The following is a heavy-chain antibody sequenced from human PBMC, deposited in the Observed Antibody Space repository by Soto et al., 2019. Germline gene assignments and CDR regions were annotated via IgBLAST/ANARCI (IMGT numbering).Heavy chain of an antibody. CDR1: GGSFSGYY. J-gene: IGHJ4*02. D-gene: IGHD5-12*01. CDR2: INHSGST. Sequence: SETLSLTCAVYGGSFSGYYWSWIRQPPGKGLEWIGEINHSGSTNYNPSLKSRVTISVDTSKNQFSLKLSSVTAADTAVYYCATTDNGVATIFSHWGQGTLVTVS. V-gene: IGHV4-34*01. CDR3: ATTDNGVATIFSH.